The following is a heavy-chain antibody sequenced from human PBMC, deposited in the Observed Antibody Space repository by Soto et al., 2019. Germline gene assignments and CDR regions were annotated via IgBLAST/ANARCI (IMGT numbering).Heavy chain of an antibody. CDR2: ISYDGSNK. D-gene: IGHD6-6*01. J-gene: IGHJ6*02. Sequence: PGGSLRLSCAASGFTFSSYGMHWVRQAPGKGLEWVAVISYDGSNKYYADSVKGRFTISRDNSKNTLYLQMNSLRAEDTAVYYCAKDIGEGSSPPGEYYYYYGMDVWGQGTTVTVSS. CDR1: GFTFSSYG. CDR3: AKDIGEGSSPPGEYYYYYGMDV. V-gene: IGHV3-30*18.